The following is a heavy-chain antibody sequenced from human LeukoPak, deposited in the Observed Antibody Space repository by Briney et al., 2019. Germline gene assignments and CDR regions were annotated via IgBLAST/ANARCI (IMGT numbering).Heavy chain of an antibody. J-gene: IGHJ3*02. Sequence: SETLSLTCTVSGGSISSYYWSWIRQPPGKGLEWIGYIYYSGSTNYNPSLKSRVPISVDTSKNQFSLKLSSVTAADTAVYYCARGSGFDAFDIWGQGTMVTVSS. CDR3: ARGSGFDAFDI. D-gene: IGHD3-10*01. V-gene: IGHV4-59*01. CDR1: GGSISSYY. CDR2: IYYSGST.